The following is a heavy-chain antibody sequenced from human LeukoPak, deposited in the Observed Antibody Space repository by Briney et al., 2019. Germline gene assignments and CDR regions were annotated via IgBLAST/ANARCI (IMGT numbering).Heavy chain of an antibody. CDR2: IYSGDSHT. CDR3: ASARHGDYVWDY. D-gene: IGHD4-17*01. V-gene: IGHV5-51*01. J-gene: IGHJ4*02. Sequence: GESLKISCKGSGYSFTYWIGWVRQMPGKGLEWMGIIYSGDSHTKYSPTFQGRVTISADKSISTAYLQWSSLEASDTAMYYCASARHGDYVWDYWGQGTLVTVSS. CDR1: GYSFTYW.